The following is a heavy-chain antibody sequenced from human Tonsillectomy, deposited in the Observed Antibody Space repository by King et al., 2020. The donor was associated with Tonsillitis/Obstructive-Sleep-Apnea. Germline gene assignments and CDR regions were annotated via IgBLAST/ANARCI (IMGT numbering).Heavy chain of an antibody. CDR3: TTGLGYNNGWFPEDDAFEI. Sequence: VQLVESGGGLVKPGGSLRLSCAASGFTFINAWMTWVRQAPGKGLEWVGRLKSKIDGGTTDYAAPVKGRFTIPSDDSKKPLYLQMNSLKIEDIGVYYCTTGLGYNNGWFPEDDAFEIWGQGTIVPVSS. J-gene: IGHJ3*02. V-gene: IGHV3-15*01. D-gene: IGHD6-19*01. CDR1: GFTFINAW. CDR2: LKSKIDGGTT.